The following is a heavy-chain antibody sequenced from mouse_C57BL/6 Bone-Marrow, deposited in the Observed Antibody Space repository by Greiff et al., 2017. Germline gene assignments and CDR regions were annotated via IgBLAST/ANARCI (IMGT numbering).Heavy chain of an antibody. J-gene: IGHJ4*01. V-gene: IGHV1-31*01. D-gene: IGHD2-4*01. Sequence: VQLQQSGPELVKPGASVKISCKASGYSFTGYYMHWVKQSPGNILDWIGYIYPYNGVSSYNQKFKGKATLTVDKSSSTAYMELRSLTSADSAVYYGTMITTRGFNYYAIDYWGQGTAVTVSS. CDR1: GYSFTGYY. CDR3: TMITTRGFNYYAIDY. CDR2: IYPYNGVS.